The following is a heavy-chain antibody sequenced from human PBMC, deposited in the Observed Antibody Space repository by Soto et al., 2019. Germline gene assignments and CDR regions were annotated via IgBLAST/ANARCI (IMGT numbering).Heavy chain of an antibody. V-gene: IGHV3-21*06. J-gene: IGHJ4*02. CDR1: GFTFTRYS. CDR3: ARESEDLTSNFDY. Sequence: SGGSLRLSCAASGFTFTRYSMNWVRQAPGKGLEWVSSISSTTNYIYYGDSMKGRFTISRDNAKNSLYLEMNSLRAEDTAVYYCARESEDLTSNFDYWGQGTLVTVSS. CDR2: ISSTTNYI.